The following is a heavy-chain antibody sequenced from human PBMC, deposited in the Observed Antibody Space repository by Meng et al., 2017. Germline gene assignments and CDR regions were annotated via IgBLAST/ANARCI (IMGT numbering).Heavy chain of an antibody. D-gene: IGHD1-26*01. CDR1: VYTFPAYS. CDR3: ATDLYRDWFDP. V-gene: IGHV1-69-2*01. J-gene: IGHJ5*02. Sequence: VPLGPSRAEVKKPAPPVKLSCKVSVYTFPAYSMHWVHPAPGTGLEWMGLVDPADGATIYAEQFQGRVTITADTSTDTAYMELSSLRSEDTAVYYCATDLYRDWFDPWGQGTLVTVSS. CDR2: VDPADGAT.